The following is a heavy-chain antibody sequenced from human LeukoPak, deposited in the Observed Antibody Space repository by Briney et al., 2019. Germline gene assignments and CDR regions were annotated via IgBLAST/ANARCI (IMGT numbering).Heavy chain of an antibody. Sequence: SETLSLTWTFSSYSISSGYYWGWIRQPPGKGLEWIGSIYHSGSANYNPSLKSRVTMSVDTSKNQFSLKLSSVTAADTAVYYCAGKDCSGGSCYPSYYYYMDVWGKGTTVTVSS. D-gene: IGHD2-15*01. CDR3: AGKDCSGGSCYPSYYYYMDV. CDR1: SYSISSGYY. V-gene: IGHV4-38-2*02. J-gene: IGHJ6*03. CDR2: IYHSGSA.